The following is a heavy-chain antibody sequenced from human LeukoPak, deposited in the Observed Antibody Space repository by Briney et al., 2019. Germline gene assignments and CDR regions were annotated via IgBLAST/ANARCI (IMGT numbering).Heavy chain of an antibody. CDR3: ARMGRIVAPGTDAFDI. Sequence: GGSLRLSCAASGFTFSSYSMKWVRQAPGKGLEWVSSISSSSSYIYYADSVKGRFTISRDNAKNSLYLQMNSLRAEDTAVYYCARMGRIVAPGTDAFDIWGQGTMVTVSS. D-gene: IGHD5-12*01. CDR1: GFTFSSYS. CDR2: ISSSSSYI. V-gene: IGHV3-21*01. J-gene: IGHJ3*02.